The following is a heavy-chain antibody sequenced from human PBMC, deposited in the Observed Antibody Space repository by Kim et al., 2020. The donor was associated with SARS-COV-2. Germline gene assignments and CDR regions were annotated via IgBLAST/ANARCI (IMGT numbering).Heavy chain of an antibody. CDR2: ISSSSSYI. D-gene: IGHD3-10*01. V-gene: IGHV3-21*01. CDR3: ARANMVRGVNDAFDI. J-gene: IGHJ3*02. Sequence: GGSLRLSCAASGFTFSSYSMNWVRQAPGKGLEWVSSISSSSSYIYYADSVKGRFTISRDNAKNSLYLQMNSLRAEDTAVYYCARANMVRGVNDAFDIWGQGKMVPVS. CDR1: GFTFSSYS.